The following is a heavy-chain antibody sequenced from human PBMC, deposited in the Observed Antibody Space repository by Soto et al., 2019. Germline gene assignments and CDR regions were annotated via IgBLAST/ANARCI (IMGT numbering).Heavy chain of an antibody. CDR2: IYPENSNV. Sequence: GESLKISCKASGDNFATFWIGWVRQVPGGGLEWMAIIYPENSNVEYSPSYKGRITISADKSLNTAYLQWNSLRASDSAMYYCARRLYFDTWFDPWGQGTLVTVSS. CDR3: ARRLYFDTWFDP. D-gene: IGHD3-9*01. V-gene: IGHV5-51*01. CDR1: GDNFATFW. J-gene: IGHJ5*02.